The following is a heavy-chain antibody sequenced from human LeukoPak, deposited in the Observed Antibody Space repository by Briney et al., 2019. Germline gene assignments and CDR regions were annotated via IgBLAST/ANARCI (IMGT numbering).Heavy chain of an antibody. V-gene: IGHV4-34*01. CDR1: GGSISSYY. Sequence: SETLSLTCTVSGGSISSYYWSWIRQPPGKGLEWIGEINHSGSTNYNPSLKSRVTISVDTSKNQFSLKLSSVTAADTAVYYCARVGGAIFGIRQYYYYYGMDVWGQGTTVTVSS. J-gene: IGHJ6*02. CDR2: INHSGST. CDR3: ARVGGAIFGIRQYYYYYGMDV. D-gene: IGHD3-3*01.